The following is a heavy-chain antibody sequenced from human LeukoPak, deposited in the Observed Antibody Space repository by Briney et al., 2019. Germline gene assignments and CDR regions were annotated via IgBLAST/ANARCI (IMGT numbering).Heavy chain of an antibody. CDR2: IRSKPYGGTT. J-gene: IGHJ3*02. D-gene: IGHD2-15*01. CDR3: SRTRISGIDGFDI. Sequence: PGGSLRLSCTASGFTFSDYGVNWFRQAPGKGLEWVALIRSKPYGGTTEYAASVKGRFSISRDDSTSIVYLQMNSLKTEDTALYYCSRTRISGIDGFDIWGQGTMVTVSS. CDR1: GFTFSDYG. V-gene: IGHV3-49*03.